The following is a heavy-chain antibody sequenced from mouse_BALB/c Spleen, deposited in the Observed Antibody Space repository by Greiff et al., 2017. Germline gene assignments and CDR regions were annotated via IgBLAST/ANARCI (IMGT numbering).Heavy chain of an antibody. CDR1: GFTFSSYY. V-gene: IGHV5-6-2*01. CDR3: AMSYRYDRFDY. J-gene: IGHJ2*01. CDR2: INSNGGST. D-gene: IGHD2-14*01. Sequence: EVQLVESGGGLVKLGGSLKLSCAASGFTFSSYYMSWVRQTPEKRLELVAAINSNGGSTYYPDTVKGRFTISRDNAKNTLYLQMSSLKSEDTALYYCAMSYRYDRFDYWGQGTTLTVSS.